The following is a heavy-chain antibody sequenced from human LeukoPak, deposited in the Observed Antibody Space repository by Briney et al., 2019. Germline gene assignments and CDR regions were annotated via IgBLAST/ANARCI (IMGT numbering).Heavy chain of an antibody. V-gene: IGHV3-30*03. CDR2: ISYDGKNK. Sequence: GRSLRLSCAASGFTFSSYGMHWVRQAPGKGLEWVAVISYDGKNKYYADAVKGRFTISRDNSKNTLYLQMNSLRPEDTAVYYCAREHYYFDYWGQGTLVTVSS. CDR3: AREHYYFDY. J-gene: IGHJ4*02. D-gene: IGHD3-3*02. CDR1: GFTFSSYG.